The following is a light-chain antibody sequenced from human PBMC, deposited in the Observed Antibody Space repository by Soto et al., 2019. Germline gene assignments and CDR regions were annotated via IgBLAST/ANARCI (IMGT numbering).Light chain of an antibody. CDR2: EVT. V-gene: IGLV2-14*01. CDR1: SSDVGAYNF. J-gene: IGLJ1*01. Sequence: QSVLTQPASVSGSPGQSITISCTGTSSDVGAYNFVSWYQHQPGRAPKLIMYEVTIRPSGVSTRFSGSRSGNTASLTISGLQAEDEADYYCSSYTSSAPYVFGSGTKVTVL. CDR3: SSYTSSAPYV.